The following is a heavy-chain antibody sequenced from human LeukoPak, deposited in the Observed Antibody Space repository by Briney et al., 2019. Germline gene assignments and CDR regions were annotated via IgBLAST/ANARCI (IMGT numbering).Heavy chain of an antibody. CDR3: ARFRSSWFDR. CDR1: GGSFSGYY. Sequence: SETLSLTCAVYGGSFSGYYWSWIRQPPGKGLEWIGEINHRGSTNYNPSLKTRATISVDTSKNQFSLKLSSVTDAVTAVYYCARFRSSWFDRWGQGTLVTVS. D-gene: IGHD3-10*01. CDR2: INHRGST. J-gene: IGHJ5*02. V-gene: IGHV4-34*01.